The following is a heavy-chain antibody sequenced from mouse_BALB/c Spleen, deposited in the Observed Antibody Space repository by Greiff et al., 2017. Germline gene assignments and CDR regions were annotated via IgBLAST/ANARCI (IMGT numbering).Heavy chain of an antibody. CDR1: GFTFSSYA. Sequence: VQLKESGGGLVKPGGSLKLPCAASGFTFSSYAMSWVRQSPEKRLEWVAEISSGGSYTYYPDTVTGRFTISRDNAKNTLYLEMSSLRAEDTAMYYCARGEVRPGFDYWGQGTTLTVSS. D-gene: IGHD2-14*01. CDR2: ISSGGSYT. V-gene: IGHV5-9-4*01. J-gene: IGHJ2*01. CDR3: ARGEVRPGFDY.